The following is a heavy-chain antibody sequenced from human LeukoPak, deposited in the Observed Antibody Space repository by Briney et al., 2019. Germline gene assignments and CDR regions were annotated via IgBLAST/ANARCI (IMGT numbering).Heavy chain of an antibody. CDR2: IKQDGSEK. V-gene: IGHV3-7*03. D-gene: IGHD4-23*01. J-gene: IGHJ3*02. Sequence: GGSLRLSCAASGFTFSSYWMSWVRQAPGKGLEWVANIKQDGSEKYCVDSVKGRFTISRDNAKNSLYLQMNSLRAEDTALYYCARDSYGGNFAFDIWGQGTMVTVSS. CDR3: ARDSYGGNFAFDI. CDR1: GFTFSSYW.